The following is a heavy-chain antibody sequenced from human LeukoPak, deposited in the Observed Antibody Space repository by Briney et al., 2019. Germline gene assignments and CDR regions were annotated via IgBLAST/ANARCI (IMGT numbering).Heavy chain of an antibody. CDR1: GLTFSSYA. CDR3: ARADY. V-gene: IGHV3-30*04. Sequence: PGRSLRLSCAASGLTFSSYAMHWVRQAPGKGLEWVAVISYDGSDKYYADSVKGRFTISRDSAKNSLYLQMNSLRAEDTAVYYCARADYWGQGTLVTVSS. J-gene: IGHJ4*02. CDR2: ISYDGSDK.